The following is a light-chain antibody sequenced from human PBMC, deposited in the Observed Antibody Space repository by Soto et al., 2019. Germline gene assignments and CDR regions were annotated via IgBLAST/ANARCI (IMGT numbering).Light chain of an antibody. CDR2: EVT. CDR1: SSDVGTYDD. J-gene: IGLJ1*01. Sequence: QSVLTQPASVSASPGQSITISCTGTSSDVGTYDDVSWYRQHPGKAPRLLIYEVTNRPSGVSNRFSGSKSGDTASLTISGLQADDEGDYYCSSYTVSRTYVFGTGTKVTVL. CDR3: SSYTVSRTYV. V-gene: IGLV2-14*01.